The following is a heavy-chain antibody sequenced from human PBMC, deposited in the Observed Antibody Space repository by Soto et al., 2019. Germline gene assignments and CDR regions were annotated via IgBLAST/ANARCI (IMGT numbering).Heavy chain of an antibody. CDR1: GYTFTGYY. CDR3: ARRDLGIAAATGAFDI. D-gene: IGHD6-13*01. CDR2: INPNSGGT. J-gene: IGHJ3*02. V-gene: IGHV1-2*02. Sequence: ASVKVSCKASGYTFTGYYMHWVRQAPGQGLEWMGWINPNSGGTNYAQKFQGRVTITADESTSTAYMELSSLRSEDTAVYYCARRDLGIAAATGAFDIWGQGTMVTVSS.